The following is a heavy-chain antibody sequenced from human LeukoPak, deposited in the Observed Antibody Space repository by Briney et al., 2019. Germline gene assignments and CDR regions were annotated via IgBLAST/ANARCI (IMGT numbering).Heavy chain of an antibody. V-gene: IGHV3-30*18. J-gene: IGHJ4*02. D-gene: IGHD3-22*01. CDR2: ISYDGSNK. Sequence: GGSLRLSCAASGFTFSSYGMHWVRQAPGKGLEWVAVISYDGSNKYYADFVKGRFTISRDNSKNTLYLQMNSLRAEDTAVYYCAKGLVIFSAYYYDRSGYLLLPPFDYWGQGTLVTVSS. CDR1: GFTFSSYG. CDR3: AKGLVIFSAYYYDRSGYLLLPPFDY.